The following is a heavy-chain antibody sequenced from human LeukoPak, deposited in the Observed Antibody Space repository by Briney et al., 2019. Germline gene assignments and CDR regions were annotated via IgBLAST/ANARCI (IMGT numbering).Heavy chain of an antibody. Sequence: SETLSLTCTVSRGSISTYYWTWVRQPPGKGLEWIGYIYYTATTNYNPSLKGRFTMSLDTSKNQFSLQLTSVTAADTAVYYCARPTSKEPNWSLDLWGRGTLVTVSS. CDR3: ARPTSKEPNWSLDL. CDR2: IYYTATT. J-gene: IGHJ2*01. CDR1: RGSISTYY. D-gene: IGHD5-12*01. V-gene: IGHV4-59*08.